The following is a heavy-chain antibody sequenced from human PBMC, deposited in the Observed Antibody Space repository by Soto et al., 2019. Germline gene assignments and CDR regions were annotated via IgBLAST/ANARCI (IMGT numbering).Heavy chain of an antibody. V-gene: IGHV2-5*01. CDR2: IYWNDDK. D-gene: IGHD6-6*01. CDR3: AHRRRAIAALHYLEY. J-gene: IGHJ4*02. Sequence: SGPTLVNPTQTLTLTCTFSGFSLSTSGVGVGWIRQPPGKALEWLALIYWNDDKRYSPSLKSRLTITKDTSKNQVVLTMTNMDPVDTATYYCAHRRRAIAALHYLEYCGQGTLGTLSS. CDR1: GFSLSTSGVG.